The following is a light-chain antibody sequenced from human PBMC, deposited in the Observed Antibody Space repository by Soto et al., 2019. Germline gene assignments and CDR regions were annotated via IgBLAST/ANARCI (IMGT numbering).Light chain of an antibody. V-gene: IGLV2-11*01. CDR2: DVN. CDR3: CSYAGDYTLL. CDR1: SANIGAYHY. Sequence: QSALTQPRSVSGSPGHSVTISCNGTSANIGAYHYVSWYQQHPGKAPQLIIYDVNKRPSGVPDRFSGSKSGDTASLTISGLQAEDESHFYCCSYAGDYTLLFGGGTQLTVL. J-gene: IGLJ2*01.